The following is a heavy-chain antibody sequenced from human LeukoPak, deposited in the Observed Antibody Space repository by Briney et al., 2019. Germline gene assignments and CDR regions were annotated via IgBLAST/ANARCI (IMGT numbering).Heavy chain of an antibody. V-gene: IGHV4-30-2*01. CDR1: GGSISSGGYS. CDR2: IYHSGST. D-gene: IGHD3-10*01. CDR3: ARVGAGSGSSFAFDI. J-gene: IGHJ3*02. Sequence: MASQTLSLTCAVSGGSISSGGYSWSWIRQPPGKGLEWIGYIYHSGSTYYNPSLKSRVTISVDRSKNQFSLKLSSVTAADTAVYYCARVGAGSGSSFAFDIWGQGTMVTVSS.